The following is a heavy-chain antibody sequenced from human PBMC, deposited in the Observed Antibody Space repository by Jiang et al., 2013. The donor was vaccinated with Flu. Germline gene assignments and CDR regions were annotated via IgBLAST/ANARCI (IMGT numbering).Heavy chain of an antibody. CDR3: ARTPTGGYDSYFDY. CDR2: SITWEH. CDR1: GGSISSYY. V-gene: IGHV4-59*08. D-gene: IGHD5-12*01. J-gene: IGHJ4*02. Sequence: KPSETLSLTCTVSGGSISSYYWSWIRQPQGRDWSGLGISITWEHQLQPSLKSRVTISVDTSKNQFSLKLSSVTAADTAVYYCARTPTGGYDSYFDYWGQGTLVTVSS.